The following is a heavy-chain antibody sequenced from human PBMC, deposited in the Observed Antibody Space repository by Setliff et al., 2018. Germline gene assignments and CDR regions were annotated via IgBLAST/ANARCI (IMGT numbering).Heavy chain of an antibody. Sequence: GASVKVSCKASGYTFTNYGISWVRQAPGQGLEWMGWISASNGNTNSAQKLQGRVTMTTDTSTSTAYMELRSLRSDDTAVYYCARCLPFLSGYERGAFDYWGQGTLVTVSS. CDR3: ARCLPFLSGYERGAFDY. CDR2: ISASNGNT. V-gene: IGHV1-18*01. J-gene: IGHJ4*02. CDR1: GYTFTNYG. D-gene: IGHD5-12*01.